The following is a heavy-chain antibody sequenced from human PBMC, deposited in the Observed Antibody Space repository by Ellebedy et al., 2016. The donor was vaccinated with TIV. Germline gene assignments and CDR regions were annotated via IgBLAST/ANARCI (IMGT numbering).Heavy chain of an antibody. Sequence: GGSLRLSCAASGFTFSHYWMSWVRQAPGKGPEWVANINQHGSEKYYVDSVKGRFTVARDNAKNSLYLQMNSLGAEDTAVYYCARAIYGASYLWGRGTLVTVSS. CDR3: ARAIYGASYL. J-gene: IGHJ2*01. D-gene: IGHD4-17*01. CDR1: GFTFSHYW. CDR2: INQHGSEK. V-gene: IGHV3-7*01.